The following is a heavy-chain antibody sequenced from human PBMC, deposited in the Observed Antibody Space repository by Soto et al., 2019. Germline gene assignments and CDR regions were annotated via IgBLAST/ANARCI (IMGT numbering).Heavy chain of an antibody. V-gene: IGHV4-39*01. Sequence: PSETLSLTCTVSGGSISSSSYYWGWIRQPPGKGLEWIGSIYYSGSTYYNPSLKSRVTISVDTSKNQFSLKLSSVTAADTAVYYCATHPTLMITFGGVIVPYWGQGTLVTVS. CDR1: GGSISSSSYY. CDR2: IYYSGST. J-gene: IGHJ4*02. D-gene: IGHD3-16*02. CDR3: ATHPTLMITFGGVIVPY.